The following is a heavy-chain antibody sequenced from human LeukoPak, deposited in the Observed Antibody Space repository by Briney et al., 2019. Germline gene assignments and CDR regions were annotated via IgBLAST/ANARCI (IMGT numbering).Heavy chain of an antibody. CDR2: INQDGTEK. CDR1: EFTFGNFW. D-gene: IGHD4-17*01. J-gene: IGHJ5*02. Sequence: RGSLRLSCAASEFTFGNFWMTWVRQAPGKGLEWVANINQDGTEKFYVDSVKGRFTISRDNAKNSLSLQMNSLRAEDTAVYYCARKGTVTPPDKLDRNSNWFDPWGQGTLVTVSS. CDR3: ARKGTVTPPDKLDRNSNWFDP. V-gene: IGHV3-7*01.